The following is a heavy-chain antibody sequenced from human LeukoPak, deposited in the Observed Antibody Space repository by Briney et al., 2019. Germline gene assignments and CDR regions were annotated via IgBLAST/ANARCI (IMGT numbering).Heavy chain of an antibody. V-gene: IGHV3-7*01. D-gene: IGHD6-13*01. CDR1: GFTFSSYW. J-gene: IGHJ4*02. CDR2: IKQDGSEK. CDR3: ARAIGIAAAAGWIGFDY. Sequence: GGSLRLSCAASGFTFSSYWMSWVRQAPGNGLEWVANIKQDGSEKYYVDSVKGRFTISRDNAKNSLYLQMNSLRAEDTAVYYCARAIGIAAAAGWIGFDYWGQGTLVTVSS.